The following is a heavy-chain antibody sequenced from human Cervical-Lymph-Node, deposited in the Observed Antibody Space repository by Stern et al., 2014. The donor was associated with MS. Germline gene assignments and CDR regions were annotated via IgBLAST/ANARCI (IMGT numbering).Heavy chain of an antibody. V-gene: IGHV1-46*02. Sequence: QLVESGAEVKKPGASVKVSCKASEYTHNNYLIHWVRQAPGQRPGWMGVINPSGATNYAQKVQDRVTMTTDASTSTFYMELSRLRSEDTAVYYCAVRYCSGGRCYSVPDVWGQGTTVIVSS. CDR2: INPSGAT. CDR3: AVRYCSGGRCYSVPDV. CDR1: EYTHNNYL. D-gene: IGHD2-15*01. J-gene: IGHJ6*02.